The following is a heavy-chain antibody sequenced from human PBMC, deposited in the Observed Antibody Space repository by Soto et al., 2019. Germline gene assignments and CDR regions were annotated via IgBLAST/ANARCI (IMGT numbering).Heavy chain of an antibody. CDR1: GFTFSSYA. V-gene: IGHV3-23*01. CDR2: ISGSGGST. CDR3: AKDYYYYSSGYYGRFDY. Sequence: PGGSLRLSCAASGFTFSSYAMSWVRQAPGKGLEWVSAISGSGGSTYYADSVKGRFTISRDNSKNTLYLQMNSLRAEDTAVYYCAKDYYYYSSGYYGRFDYWGQGTLVTVSS. D-gene: IGHD3-22*01. J-gene: IGHJ4*02.